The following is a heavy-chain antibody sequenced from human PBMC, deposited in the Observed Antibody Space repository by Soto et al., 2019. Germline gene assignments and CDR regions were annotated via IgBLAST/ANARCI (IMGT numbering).Heavy chain of an antibody. CDR3: AIDPHQFGEREYYYFYFLDV. J-gene: IGHJ6*03. D-gene: IGHD3-10*01. CDR2: IRSKAYGGTT. CDR1: GFTFDDVA. Sequence: EVQLVESGGGLVQPGRSLRLSCTASGFTFDDVAMSWFRQAPGKGLEWVGFIRSKAYGGTTEYAASVKDRFTISRDDTKRIAYLQMNSLKTEDTAVYYCAIDPHQFGEREYYYFYFLDVWGKGTMVTVSS. V-gene: IGHV3-49*03.